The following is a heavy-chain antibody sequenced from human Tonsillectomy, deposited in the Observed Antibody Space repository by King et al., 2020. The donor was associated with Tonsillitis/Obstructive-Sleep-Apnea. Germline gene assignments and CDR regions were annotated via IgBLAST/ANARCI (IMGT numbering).Heavy chain of an antibody. CDR1: GFTFDDYA. Sequence: VQLVESGGGLVQPGRSLRLSCAASGFTFDDYAMHWVRQAPGKGLEWVSGISWNSGSIGYADSVKGRFTISRDNAKNSLYLQMNSLRAEHTALYYCAKAQRSSTSSSFDYWGQGTLVTVSS. D-gene: IGHD2-2*01. CDR3: AKAQRSSTSSSFDY. V-gene: IGHV3-9*01. J-gene: IGHJ4*02. CDR2: ISWNSGSI.